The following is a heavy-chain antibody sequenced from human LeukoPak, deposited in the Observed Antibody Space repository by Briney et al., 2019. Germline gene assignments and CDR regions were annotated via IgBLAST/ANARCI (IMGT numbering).Heavy chain of an antibody. Sequence: QAGGSLRLSCAASGFTFSSYGMSWVRQAPGKGLEWVSLISWDGGSTYYADSVKGRFTISRDNSKNSLYLQMNSLRAEDTAVYYCARSFGEGGYMDVWGKGTTVTISS. CDR3: ARSFGEGGYMDV. J-gene: IGHJ6*03. V-gene: IGHV3-43D*03. CDR2: ISWDGGST. CDR1: GFTFSSYG. D-gene: IGHD3-10*01.